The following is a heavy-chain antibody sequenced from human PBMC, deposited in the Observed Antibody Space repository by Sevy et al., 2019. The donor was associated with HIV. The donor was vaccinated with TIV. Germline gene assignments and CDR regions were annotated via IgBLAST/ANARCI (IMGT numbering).Heavy chain of an antibody. CDR3: AGENAWGRGYS. J-gene: IGHJ4*02. V-gene: IGHV4-59*08. Sequence: SETLSLTCTVSGGSITSLYWNWTRQPPGKGLEWIANIYYNGHINYNPPLKSRFTLSLDTSKNQFSLRLSSVTAADTAMYYCAGENAWGRGYSWGQGTLVTVSS. CDR1: GGSITSLY. D-gene: IGHD1-26*01. CDR2: IYYNGHI.